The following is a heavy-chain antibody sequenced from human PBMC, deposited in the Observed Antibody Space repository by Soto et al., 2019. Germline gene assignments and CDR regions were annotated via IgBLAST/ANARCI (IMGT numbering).Heavy chain of an antibody. Sequence: TRSLTCTVSGGPITSGDYYWSWIRQHPGKGLEWLGHIYHSGNTYYSPSLKSRISMSVDTSTNQFSLNLYSVTAADTAVYYCARGNFGYDYWGQGAQVTVSS. D-gene: IGHD4-4*01. V-gene: IGHV4-31*03. CDR1: GGPITSGDYY. CDR2: IYHSGNT. J-gene: IGHJ4*02. CDR3: ARGNFGYDY.